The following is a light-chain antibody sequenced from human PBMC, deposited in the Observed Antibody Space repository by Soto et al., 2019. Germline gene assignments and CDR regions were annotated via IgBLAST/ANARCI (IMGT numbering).Light chain of an antibody. Sequence: EIVLTQSPATLSLSPGERATLSCRASQSVSSSYVAWYQQKPGQAPRLLIYGASSRATGIPHRFSGSGPGTDFTLTISRLEPEDFAVYYCHQYDNSPRTFGKGTKADIK. CDR1: QSVSSSY. V-gene: IGKV3-20*01. J-gene: IGKJ1*01. CDR3: HQYDNSPRT. CDR2: GAS.